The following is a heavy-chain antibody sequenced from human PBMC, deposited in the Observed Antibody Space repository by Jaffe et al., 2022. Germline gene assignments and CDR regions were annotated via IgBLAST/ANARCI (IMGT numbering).Heavy chain of an antibody. CDR1: GFTFSSYG. Sequence: QVQLVESGGGVVQPGGSLRLSCAASGFTFSSYGMHWVRQAPGKGLEWVAFIRYDGSNKYYADSVKGRFTISRDNSKNTLYLQMNSLRAEDTAVYYCAKDQEEAVLLWFGDVGLFDYWGQGTLVTVSS. CDR2: IRYDGSNK. CDR3: AKDQEEAVLLWFGDVGLFDY. J-gene: IGHJ4*02. V-gene: IGHV3-30*02. D-gene: IGHD3-10*01.